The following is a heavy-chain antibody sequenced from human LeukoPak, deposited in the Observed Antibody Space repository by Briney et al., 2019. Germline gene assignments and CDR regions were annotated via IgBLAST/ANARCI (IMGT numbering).Heavy chain of an antibody. Sequence: GASVKVSCKASGGTFSSYAISWVRQAPGQGLEWMGRIIPIFGTANYAQKFQGRVTITTDESTSTAYMELSSLRSEDTAVYYCARDGYYDSSGYPDGDDAFDIWGQGTMVTVSS. V-gene: IGHV1-69*05. J-gene: IGHJ3*02. D-gene: IGHD3-22*01. CDR2: IIPIFGTA. CDR3: ARDGYYDSSGYPDGDDAFDI. CDR1: GGTFSSYA.